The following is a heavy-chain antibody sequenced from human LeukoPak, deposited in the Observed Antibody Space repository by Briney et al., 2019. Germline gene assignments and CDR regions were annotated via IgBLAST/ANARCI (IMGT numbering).Heavy chain of an antibody. CDR3: ARDSDSSVFDY. J-gene: IGHJ4*02. Sequence: GGSLRLSCAASGFTFSTYWMSWVRQAPGKGLEWVANIKQDGSEKYYVDSVKGRFTISRDNAKNSLYLQMNSLRAEDTAMYYCARDSDSSVFDYWGQGTLVTVSS. CDR1: GFTFSTYW. V-gene: IGHV3-7*04. D-gene: IGHD3-22*01. CDR2: IKQDGSEK.